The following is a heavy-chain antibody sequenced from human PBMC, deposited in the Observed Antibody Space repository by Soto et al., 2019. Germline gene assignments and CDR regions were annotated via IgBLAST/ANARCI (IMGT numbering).Heavy chain of an antibody. CDR1: GFTFSSFG. J-gene: IGHJ3*01. Sequence: PGGSLRLSCAASGFTFSSFGMHWVRQAPGKGLEWVAVIWHDGRNKYYADSVKGRFTISRDNAKNSLYLQMNSLRAEDTAVYYCARDQLYYNDISGRPLNAFDVWGQGTMVTVSS. CDR3: ARDQLYYNDISGRPLNAFDV. CDR2: IWHDGRNK. V-gene: IGHV3-33*01. D-gene: IGHD3-22*01.